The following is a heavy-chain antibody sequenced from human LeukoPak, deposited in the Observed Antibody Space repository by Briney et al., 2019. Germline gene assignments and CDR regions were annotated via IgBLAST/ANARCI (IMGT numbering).Heavy chain of an antibody. V-gene: IGHV4-59*01. Sequence: QPPETLSLTCTVSAGSISGYYWSWIRQAPGKGLEWIGYIYYSGSTSYNPSLKSRVTISVDTSKNQFSLKLTSVTAADTAVYYCAKGHSGSYYSGWGQGTLVTVSS. CDR1: AGSISGYY. D-gene: IGHD3-10*01. CDR2: IYYSGST. CDR3: AKGHSGSYYSG. J-gene: IGHJ4*02.